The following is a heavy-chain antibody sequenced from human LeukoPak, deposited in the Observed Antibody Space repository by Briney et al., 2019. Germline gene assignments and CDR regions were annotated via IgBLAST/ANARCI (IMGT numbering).Heavy chain of an antibody. CDR1: GGTFSSYP. CDR3: ARDLIGAVANTIDDY. D-gene: IGHD6-19*01. J-gene: IGHJ4*02. V-gene: IGHV1-69*13. Sequence: ASVKVSCKTSGGTFSSYPISWVRQAPGQGLEWMGHIIPNFGTTNYAQRFQGRVTISADESTSTAYMELSSLTSDDTAVYYCARDLIGAVANTIDDYWGQGTLVTVSS. CDR2: IIPNFGTT.